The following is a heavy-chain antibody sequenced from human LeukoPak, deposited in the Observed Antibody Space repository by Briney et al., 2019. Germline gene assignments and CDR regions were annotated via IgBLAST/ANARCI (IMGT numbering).Heavy chain of an antibody. CDR2: ISSSSSYI. V-gene: IGHV3-21*01. CDR1: GFSFSSYD. Sequence: PGGSLRLSCAASGFSFSSYDMNWVRQAPGKGLEWVSSISSSSSYIYYADSVKGRFTISRDNSKNSLFLQMNSLRAEDTAVYYCAREQGQPAMDVWGKGTTVTVSS. D-gene: IGHD6-13*01. J-gene: IGHJ6*03. CDR3: AREQGQPAMDV.